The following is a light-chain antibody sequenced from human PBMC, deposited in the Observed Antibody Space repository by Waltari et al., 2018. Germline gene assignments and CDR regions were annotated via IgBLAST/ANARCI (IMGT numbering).Light chain of an antibody. Sequence: EILMTQSPVALSVSTGERATLSCRASQNVSDNLAWYQQRPGQAPALLIYGVSIRAPGVPDRFSGGGSATHFTLTINSLQSSDSAVYYCQQYRNWPPGYTFGQGTKVEIK. V-gene: IGKV3-15*01. CDR2: GVS. J-gene: IGKJ2*01. CDR1: QNVSDN. CDR3: QQYRNWPPGYT.